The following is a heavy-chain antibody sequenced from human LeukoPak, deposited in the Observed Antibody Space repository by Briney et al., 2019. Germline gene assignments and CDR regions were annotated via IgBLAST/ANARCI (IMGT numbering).Heavy chain of an antibody. J-gene: IGHJ3*02. CDR1: GGTFSSYA. Sequence: ASVKVSCKASGGTFSSYAISWVRQAPGQGLEWMGGIIPVFGTANYAQKFQGRVTITADESTSTAYMELSSLRSEDTAVYYCAAPKGVKSNTIFGVVTPDAFDIWGQGTMVTVSS. CDR3: AAPKGVKSNTIFGVVTPDAFDI. D-gene: IGHD3-3*01. CDR2: IIPVFGTA. V-gene: IGHV1-69*01.